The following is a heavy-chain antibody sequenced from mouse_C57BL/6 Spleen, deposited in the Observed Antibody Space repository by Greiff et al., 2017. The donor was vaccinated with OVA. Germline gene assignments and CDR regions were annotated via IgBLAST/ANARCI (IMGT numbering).Heavy chain of an antibody. CDR2: ISYSGST. Sequence: EVKLVESGPGMVKPSQSLSLTCTVTGYSITSGYDWHWIRHFPGNKLEWMGYISYSGSTNYNPSLKSRISITHDTSKNHFFLKLNSVTTEDTATYYCASNYGSSLFAYWGQGTLVTVSA. V-gene: IGHV3-1*01. D-gene: IGHD1-1*01. J-gene: IGHJ3*01. CDR3: ASNYGSSLFAY. CDR1: GYSITSGYD.